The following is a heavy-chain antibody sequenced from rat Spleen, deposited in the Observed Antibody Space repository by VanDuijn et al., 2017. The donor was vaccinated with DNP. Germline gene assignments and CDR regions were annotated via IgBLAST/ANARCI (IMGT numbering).Heavy chain of an antibody. Sequence: EVQLVESGGGPVQPGKSLKLSCTASGFTFSYYYMVWVRQAPTKGLEWVASITNTGGSTYYPDYVKGRFTISRDNAKSTLYLQMNSLRSEDTATYYCARWVRYFDYWGHGVMVTVSS. V-gene: IGHV5-25*01. CDR2: ITNTGGST. D-gene: IGHD1-1*01. J-gene: IGHJ2*01. CDR1: GFTFSYYY. CDR3: ARWVRYFDY.